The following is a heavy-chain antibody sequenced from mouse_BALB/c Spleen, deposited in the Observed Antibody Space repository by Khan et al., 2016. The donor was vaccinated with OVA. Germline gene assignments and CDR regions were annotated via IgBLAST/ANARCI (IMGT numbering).Heavy chain of an antibody. V-gene: IGHV1-87*01. Sequence: QVQLQQSGAALARPGASVKLSCKASGYTFTTYWMQWIKQRPGQGLEWIGTIYPGDGDTRYTHNFKGKATLTADKSSSTAYMQLSSLTSEDSAVYYYASYRLDYFDYWGQGTTLTVSA. CDR3: ASYRLDYFDY. CDR2: IYPGDGDT. D-gene: IGHD2-12*01. CDR1: GYTFTTYW. J-gene: IGHJ2*01.